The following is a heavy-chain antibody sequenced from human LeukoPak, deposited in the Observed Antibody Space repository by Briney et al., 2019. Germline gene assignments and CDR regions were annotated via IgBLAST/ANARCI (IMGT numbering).Heavy chain of an antibody. V-gene: IGHV1-46*01. J-gene: IGHJ3*02. CDR3: ARKKQGVPFDI. D-gene: IGHD3-10*01. Sequence: ASVKVSCKASRYTFTRYYMHWVRQAPGQGLEWMGIINPSGGSTSYAQKFQGRVTMTRDTSTSTVYMELSSLRSEDTAVYYCARKKQGVPFDIRGQGTMVTVSS. CDR2: INPSGGST. CDR1: RYTFTRYY.